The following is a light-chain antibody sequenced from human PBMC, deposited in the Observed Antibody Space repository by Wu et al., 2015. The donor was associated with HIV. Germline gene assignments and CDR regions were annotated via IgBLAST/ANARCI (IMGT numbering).Light chain of an antibody. CDR1: QSVNNNY. J-gene: IGKJ1*01. CDR2: GAS. Sequence: EIVLTQSPGSLSLSPGERATLSCRASQSVNNNYLAWYQQKLGQAPRLLIYGASSRATGIPDRFSGNGSGTDFTLTISRLEPEDLAVYYCQQYGTSSQTFGQGTKVEI. CDR3: QQYGTSSQT. V-gene: IGKV3-20*01.